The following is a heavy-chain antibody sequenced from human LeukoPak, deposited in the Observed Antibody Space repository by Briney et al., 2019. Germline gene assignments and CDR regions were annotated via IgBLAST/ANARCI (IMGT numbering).Heavy chain of an antibody. Sequence: GRSLRLSCAASGFTFDDYAMHWVRQAPGKGLEWVSGISWNSGTIGYADSVKGRFTISRDNAKNSLYLQMNSLRAEDTAFYYCTKGARDYFDTWGQGTLVTVSS. V-gene: IGHV3-9*01. CDR2: ISWNSGTI. J-gene: IGHJ4*02. CDR1: GFTFDDYA. CDR3: TKGARDYFDT.